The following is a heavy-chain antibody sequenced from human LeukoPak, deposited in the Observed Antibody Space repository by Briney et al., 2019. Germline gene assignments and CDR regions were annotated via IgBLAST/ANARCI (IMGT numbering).Heavy chain of an antibody. J-gene: IGHJ4*02. Sequence: SETLSLTCAVYGGSFSGYYWSWIRQPPGKGLEWIGEINHSGSSYYNPSLKSRVTISVDTSKNQFSLKLNSVTATDTAVYYCARHYGPWGQGTLVTVSS. D-gene: IGHD3-16*01. CDR3: ARHYGP. V-gene: IGHV4-34*01. CDR1: GGSFSGYY. CDR2: INHSGSS.